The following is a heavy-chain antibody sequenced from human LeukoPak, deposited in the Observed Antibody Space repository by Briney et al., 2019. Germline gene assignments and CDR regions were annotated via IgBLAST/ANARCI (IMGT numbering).Heavy chain of an antibody. CDR1: GNSFGDYY. Sequence: PSETLSLTCTVSGNSFGDYYWSWIRQPAGKGLEWIGRIYTSGSTTYNPSLKSRVTMSVDTSKSQFSLNLMSVTAAGAAVYYCARPRRNAFDIWGQGTMVTVSS. CDR3: ARPRRNAFDI. J-gene: IGHJ3*02. V-gene: IGHV4-4*07. CDR2: IYTSGST.